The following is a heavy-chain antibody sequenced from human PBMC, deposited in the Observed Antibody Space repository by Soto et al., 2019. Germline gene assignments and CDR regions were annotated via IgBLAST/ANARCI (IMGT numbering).Heavy chain of an antibody. Sequence: GASVKVSCKASGYTFTSYAMHWVRQAPGQRLERMGWINAGNGNTKYSQKFQGRVTITRDTSASTAYMELSSLRSEDTAVYYCAREPYDFWSGYPQVAYGMDVWGQGTTVTVSS. V-gene: IGHV1-3*01. CDR3: AREPYDFWSGYPQVAYGMDV. CDR1: GYTFTSYA. J-gene: IGHJ6*02. D-gene: IGHD3-3*01. CDR2: INAGNGNT.